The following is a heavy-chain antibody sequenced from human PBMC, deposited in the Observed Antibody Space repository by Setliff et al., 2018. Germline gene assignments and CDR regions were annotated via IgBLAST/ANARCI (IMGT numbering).Heavy chain of an antibody. CDR3: ARSSYSGSYLNV. V-gene: IGHV4-34*01. J-gene: IGHJ6*02. CDR2: IYHSGST. CDR1: GGSFTDHF. Sequence: SSETLSLTCAVYGGSFTDHFWSWIRQPPGKGLEWIGEIYHSGSTKYNPSLKSRVTISVDKSKNQFSLKLSSVTAADTAVYYCARSSYSGSYLNVWGQGTTVTVSS. D-gene: IGHD1-26*01.